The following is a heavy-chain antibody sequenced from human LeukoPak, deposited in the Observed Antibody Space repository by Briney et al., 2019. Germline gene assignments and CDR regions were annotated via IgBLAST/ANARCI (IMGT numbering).Heavy chain of an antibody. CDR3: ARALLEGATYYDY. Sequence: GGSLRLSCAASGFTFDDYGMSWVRQAPGKGLEWVSGINWNGGSTGYADSAKGRFTISRDNAKNSLYLQMNSLRAEDTALYHCARALLEGATYYDYWGQGTLVTVSS. D-gene: IGHD1-26*01. CDR2: INWNGGST. CDR1: GFTFDDYG. V-gene: IGHV3-20*01. J-gene: IGHJ4*02.